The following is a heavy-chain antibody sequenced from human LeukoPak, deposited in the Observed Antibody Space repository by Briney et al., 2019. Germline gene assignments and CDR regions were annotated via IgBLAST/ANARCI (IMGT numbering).Heavy chain of an antibody. CDR2: ISAYNGNT. V-gene: IGHV1-18*01. CDR3: ARDPDYYTQTPQLDV. D-gene: IGHD3-22*01. CDR1: GYTFTSYG. Sequence: GASVKVSCKASGYTFTSYGISWVRQAPGQGLEWMGWISAYNGNTNYAQKLQGRVTMTTDTSTSTAYMELRSLRSDDTAVYYCARDPDYYTQTPQLDVWGQGTTVTVSS. J-gene: IGHJ6*02.